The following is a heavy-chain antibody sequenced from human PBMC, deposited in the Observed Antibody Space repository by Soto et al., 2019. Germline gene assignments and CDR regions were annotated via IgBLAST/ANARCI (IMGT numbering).Heavy chain of an antibody. CDR2: INHLETT. V-gene: IGHV4-30-2*01. CDR3: ARGGGCDSFDY. D-gene: IGHD1-26*01. CDR1: GASITYGAYS. J-gene: IGHJ4*02. Sequence: SETLSLTCTVSGASITYGAYSWSWIRQTPGKGLEWIGYINHLETTFYNPSFESRLTLSIDRTKNQFSLNLKSMSAADRAVYFCARGGGCDSFDYWGQGILVTVSS.